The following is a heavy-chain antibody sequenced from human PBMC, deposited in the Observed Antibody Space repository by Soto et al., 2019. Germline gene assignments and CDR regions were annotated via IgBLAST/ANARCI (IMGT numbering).Heavy chain of an antibody. J-gene: IGHJ4*02. CDR3: AKGDCSGGSCYRGFDS. CDR2: ISGSGATT. V-gene: IGHV3-23*01. CDR1: GFTFNNYA. D-gene: IGHD2-15*01. Sequence: LRLSCAASGFTFNNYAMTWVRQAPGVGLEWVSTISGSGATTYYTDSVKGRFTISRDNSKHTLSLQMNSLRADDTAMYYCAKGDCSGGSCYRGFDSWGQGALVTVSS.